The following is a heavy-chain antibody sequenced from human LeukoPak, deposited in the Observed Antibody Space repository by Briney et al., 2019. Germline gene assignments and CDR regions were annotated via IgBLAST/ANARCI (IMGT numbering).Heavy chain of an antibody. CDR1: GFSMSVYW. Sequence: GGSLRLSCEASGFSMSVYWMSRVRQPPGKGLEWVGNIKPDGSERNYMDSVKGRFTISRDNAKKSLYLQMNSLRAEDTAVYYCARDWGAYYHFFDYWGQGTLVTVSS. D-gene: IGHD3-22*01. CDR3: ARDWGAYYHFFDY. J-gene: IGHJ4*02. CDR2: IKPDGSER. V-gene: IGHV3-7*01.